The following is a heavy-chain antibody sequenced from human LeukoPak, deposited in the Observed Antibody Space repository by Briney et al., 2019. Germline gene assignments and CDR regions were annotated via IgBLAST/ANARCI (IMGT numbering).Heavy chain of an antibody. D-gene: IGHD3-22*01. J-gene: IGHJ4*02. V-gene: IGHV4-61*02. CDR2: IYTSGST. CDR3: ARVYDSSGYQRDY. Sequence: PSETLSLTCTVSGRSISRGSYYWSWIRQPAGKGLEWIGRIYTSGSTNYNPSLKSRVTISVDTSKNQFSLKLSSVTAADTAVYYCARVYDSSGYQRDYWGQGTLVTVSS. CDR1: GRSISRGSYY.